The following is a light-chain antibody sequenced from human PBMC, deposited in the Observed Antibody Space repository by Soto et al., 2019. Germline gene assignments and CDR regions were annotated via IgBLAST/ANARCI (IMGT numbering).Light chain of an antibody. V-gene: IGKV3-11*01. J-gene: IGKJ4*01. CDR2: DAS. Sequence: EIVLPQSTATLSLYQGERATLSCRASKSVSRYLAWYQQKPGQAPRLRIYDASNRATGIPARFSGSGSGTDFTLTISNLEPEDFAVYYCQQRSNRPLTFGGGTKLEIK. CDR1: KSVSRY. CDR3: QQRSNRPLT.